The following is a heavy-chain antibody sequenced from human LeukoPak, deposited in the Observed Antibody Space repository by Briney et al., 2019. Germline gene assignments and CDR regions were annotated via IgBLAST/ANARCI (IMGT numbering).Heavy chain of an antibody. J-gene: IGHJ4*02. CDR2: INSDGSST. D-gene: IGHD3-9*01. CDR3: AKDMNDILTGYLDY. V-gene: IGHV3-74*01. CDR1: GFTFSSYW. Sequence: GGSLRLSCAASGFTFSSYWMHWVRQAPGKGLVWVSRINSDGSSTSYADSVKGRFTISRDNAKNSLYLQMNSLRAEDTALYYCAKDMNDILTGYLDYWGQGTLVTVSS.